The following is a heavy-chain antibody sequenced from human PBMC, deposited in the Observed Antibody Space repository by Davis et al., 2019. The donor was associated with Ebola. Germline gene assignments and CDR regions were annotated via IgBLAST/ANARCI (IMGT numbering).Heavy chain of an antibody. CDR2: LYYSGST. J-gene: IGHJ4*02. CDR3: ARLMEWLSGFDY. Sequence: MPSETLSLTCTVSGGSIRSAGHYWGWIRQPPGKGLEWIGTLYYSGSTYYNPSLKSRVTVSVDTAKNQFPLQVNSMTAADTAVYYCARLMEWLSGFDYWGQGILVTVSS. D-gene: IGHD3-3*01. CDR1: GGSIRSAGHY. V-gene: IGHV4-39*01.